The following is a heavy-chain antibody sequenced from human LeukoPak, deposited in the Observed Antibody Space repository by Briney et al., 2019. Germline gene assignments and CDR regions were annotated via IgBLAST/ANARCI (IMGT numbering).Heavy chain of an antibody. CDR3: AKDKYSYGNIAFDY. D-gene: IGHD5-18*01. CDR2: INHSGST. V-gene: IGHV4-34*01. Sequence: PSETLSLTCAVYGGSFSGYYWNWIRQPPGKGLEWIGEINHSGSTNYNPSLKSRVTISVDTSKNQFSLKLSSVTAADTAVYYCAKDKYSYGNIAFDYWGQGTLVTVSS. CDR1: GGSFSGYY. J-gene: IGHJ4*02.